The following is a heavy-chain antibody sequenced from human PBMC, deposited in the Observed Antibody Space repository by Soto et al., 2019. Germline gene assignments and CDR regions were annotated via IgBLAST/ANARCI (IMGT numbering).Heavy chain of an antibody. J-gene: IGHJ4*02. Sequence: GASVKVSCKASGYTLTSYYMHWVRQAPGQGLEWMGIINPSGGSTSYAQKFQGRVTMTRDTSTSTVYMELSSLRSEDTAVYYCARLFYDFWSGYTLGGTLGYFDYWGQGTLVTVSS. CDR3: ARLFYDFWSGYTLGGTLGYFDY. D-gene: IGHD3-3*01. CDR1: GYTLTSYY. V-gene: IGHV1-46*03. CDR2: INPSGGST.